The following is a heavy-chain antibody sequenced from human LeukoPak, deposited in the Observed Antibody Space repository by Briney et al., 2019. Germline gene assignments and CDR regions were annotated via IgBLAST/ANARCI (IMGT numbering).Heavy chain of an antibody. CDR3: ARVTEYYYDSSGYYDY. V-gene: IGHV3-21*01. Sequence: GGSLRLPCAASGFTFSSYSMNWVRQAPGKGLEWVSSISSSGSYIYYADSVKGRFTISRDNAKNSLYLQMNSLRAEDTAVYYCARVTEYYYDSSGYYDYWGQGTLVTVSS. CDR2: ISSSGSYI. D-gene: IGHD3-22*01. CDR1: GFTFSSYS. J-gene: IGHJ4*02.